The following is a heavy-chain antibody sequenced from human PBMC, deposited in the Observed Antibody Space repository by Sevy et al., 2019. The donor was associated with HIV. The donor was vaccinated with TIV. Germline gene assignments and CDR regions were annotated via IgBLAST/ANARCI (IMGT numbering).Heavy chain of an antibody. CDR3: ARDRQDIVVVPAAMQRGGTGYYYYYMDV. D-gene: IGHD2-2*01. V-gene: IGHV3-33*01. Sequence: GSLRLSCAASGFTFSSYGMHWVRQAPGKGLEWVAVIWYDGSNKYYADSVKGRFTISRDNSKNTLYLQMNSLRAEDTAVYYCARDRQDIVVVPAAMQRGGTGYYYYYMDVWGKGTTVTVSS. CDR1: GFTFSSYG. J-gene: IGHJ6*03. CDR2: IWYDGSNK.